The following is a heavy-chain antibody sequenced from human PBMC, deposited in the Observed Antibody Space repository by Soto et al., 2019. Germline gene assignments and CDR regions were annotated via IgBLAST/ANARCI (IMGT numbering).Heavy chain of an antibody. Sequence: QVQLVESGGGVVQPGRSLRLSCAASGFTFSSYGMHWVRQAPGKGLEWVAVISYDGSNKYYADSVKGRFTISRDNSKNTLYLQMNSLRTEDTAVNYCAKDGWFGELSRIIDYWGQGTLVTVSS. CDR3: AKDGWFGELSRIIDY. D-gene: IGHD3-10*01. CDR1: GFTFSSYG. J-gene: IGHJ4*02. CDR2: ISYDGSNK. V-gene: IGHV3-30*18.